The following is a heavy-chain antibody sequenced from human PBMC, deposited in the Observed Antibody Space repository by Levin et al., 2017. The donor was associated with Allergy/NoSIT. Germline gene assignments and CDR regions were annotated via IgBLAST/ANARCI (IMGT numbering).Heavy chain of an antibody. J-gene: IGHJ1*01. V-gene: IGHV3-30*18. CDR1: GFTFSSYG. CDR2: ISYDGSNK. Sequence: GGSLRLSCAASGFTFSSYGMHWVRQAPGKGLEWVAVISYDGSNKYYADSVKGRFTISRDNSKNTLYLQMNSLRAEDTAVYYCAKDLGYCSGGSCDPHFQHWGQGTLVTVSS. CDR3: AKDLGYCSGGSCDPHFQH. D-gene: IGHD2-15*01.